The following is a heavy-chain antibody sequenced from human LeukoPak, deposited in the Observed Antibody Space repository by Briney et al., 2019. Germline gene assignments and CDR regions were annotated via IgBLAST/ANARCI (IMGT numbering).Heavy chain of an antibody. J-gene: IGHJ4*02. CDR2: IKEDGSEK. CDR1: GFTFSNYW. Sequence: GGSLRLSRAASGFTFSNYWMSWVRQAPGKGLEWVANIKEDGSEKYSLDSVKGRFTVSRDNVKNSLYLQINNLRVEDTAIYYCARSGSSVFWYWGQGTLVTVSS. V-gene: IGHV3-7*01. CDR3: ARSGSSVFWY. D-gene: IGHD5/OR15-5a*01.